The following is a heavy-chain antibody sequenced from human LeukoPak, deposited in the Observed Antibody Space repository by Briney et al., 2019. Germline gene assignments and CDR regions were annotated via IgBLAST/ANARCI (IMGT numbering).Heavy chain of an antibody. CDR1: GGSISSDY. CDR2: IYYSGIT. CDR3: ARQAYCSSTRCSPFDY. Sequence: PSETLSLTCTVSGGSISSDYWSWIRQPPGKGLEWIGNIYYSGITNYNPSLKSRVTISIDTSKNQFSLKLSSVTAADTAVYYCARQAYCSSTRCSPFDYWGQGTLVTVSS. J-gene: IGHJ4*02. V-gene: IGHV4-59*01. D-gene: IGHD2-2*01.